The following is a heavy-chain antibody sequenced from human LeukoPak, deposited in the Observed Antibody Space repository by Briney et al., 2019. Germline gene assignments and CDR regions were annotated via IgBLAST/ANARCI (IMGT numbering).Heavy chain of an antibody. J-gene: IGHJ4*02. D-gene: IGHD1-26*01. CDR2: IWYDGSNK. CDR3: ARDRGALTYSFDY. V-gene: IGHV3-33*01. Sequence: GGSLRLSCAASGFTFSSYGMHWVRQAPGKGLEWVAVIWYDGSNKYYADSVKGRFTISRDNSKNTLYLQMNSLRADDTAVYYCARDRGALTYSFDYWGQGTLVTVSP. CDR1: GFTFSSYG.